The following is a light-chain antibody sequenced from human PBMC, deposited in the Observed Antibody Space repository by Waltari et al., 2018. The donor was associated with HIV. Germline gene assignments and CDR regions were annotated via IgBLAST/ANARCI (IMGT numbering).Light chain of an antibody. J-gene: IGKJ4*01. V-gene: IGKV1-8*01. CDR1: QGISSY. Sequence: AIRMTQSPSSFSASTGDRVTITCRASQGISSYLAWYQQKPGKAPNLLIYAASTLQSGVPSRFSGSGSGTDFTLTIRCLQSEDFASYYCQQYYSYPLTFGGGTKVEIK. CDR3: QQYYSYPLT. CDR2: AAS.